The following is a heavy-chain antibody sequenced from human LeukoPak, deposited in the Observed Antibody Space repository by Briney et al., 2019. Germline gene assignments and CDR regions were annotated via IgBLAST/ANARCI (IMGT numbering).Heavy chain of an antibody. CDR2: IYYSGST. CDR3: ARAGGTTGLYY. V-gene: IGHV4-59*01. D-gene: IGHD1-1*01. CDR1: GGSISSYY. Sequence: SETLSLTCTVSGGSISSYYWSWIRQPPGKGLEWIGYIYYSGSTNYNPSLKSRVTISVDTSKNQFSLKLSSVTATDTAVYYCARAGGTTGLYYWGQGTLVTVSS. J-gene: IGHJ4*02.